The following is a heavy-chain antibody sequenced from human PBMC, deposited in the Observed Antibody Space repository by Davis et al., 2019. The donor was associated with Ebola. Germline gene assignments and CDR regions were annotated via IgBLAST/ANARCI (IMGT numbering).Heavy chain of an antibody. D-gene: IGHD6-13*01. V-gene: IGHV1-69*04. Sequence: SVKVSCKASGGTFSSYAISWVRQAPGQGLEWMGRIIPILGIANYAQKFQGRVTMTRNTSISTAYMELSSLRSEDTAVDYCARAIAAAGPPPLDYWGQGTLVTVSS. CDR2: IIPILGIA. J-gene: IGHJ4*02. CDR1: GGTFSSYA. CDR3: ARAIAAAGPPPLDY.